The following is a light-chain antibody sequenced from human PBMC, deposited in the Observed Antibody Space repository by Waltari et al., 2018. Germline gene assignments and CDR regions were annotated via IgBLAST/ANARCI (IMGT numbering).Light chain of an antibody. Sequence: DIQMTQSPPSLSPSVGDRVTITCRASQDIGSWLAWDQQKPGKAPKLLIYAASRLESGVPPRFSGSGSGTDFILAISSLQPEDCGTFYCQQGNSFPYTFGQGTKLEI. CDR3: QQGNSFPYT. J-gene: IGKJ2*01. V-gene: IGKV1-12*01. CDR2: AAS. CDR1: QDIGSW.